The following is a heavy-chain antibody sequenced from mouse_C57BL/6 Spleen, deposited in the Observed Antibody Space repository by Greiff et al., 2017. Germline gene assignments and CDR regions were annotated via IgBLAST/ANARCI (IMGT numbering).Heavy chain of an antibody. D-gene: IGHD2-1*01. CDR2: IDPSDSYT. V-gene: IGHV1-69*01. CDR1: GYTFTSYW. J-gene: IGHJ2*01. Sequence: QVQLQQPGAELVMPGASVKLSCKASGYTFTSYWMHWVKQRPGQGLEWIGEIDPSDSYTNYNQKFKGKSTLTVDKSTSTAYMQLSSLTSEDSAVYYYARKWTMAYGNWYYFDYWGQGTTLTVSS. CDR3: ARKWTMAYGNWYYFDY.